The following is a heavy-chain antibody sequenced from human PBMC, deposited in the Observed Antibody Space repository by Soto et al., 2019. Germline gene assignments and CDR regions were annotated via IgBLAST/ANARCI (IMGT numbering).Heavy chain of an antibody. D-gene: IGHD1-26*01. CDR3: ARERPRISGEVGACPFDY. J-gene: IGHJ4*02. Sequence: SVKVSCKASGGTFSSYAISWVRQAPGQGLEWIGGIIPIFGTANYAQKFQGRVTITADESTSTAYMELSSLRSEDTAVYYCARERPRISGEVGACPFDYWGQGTLVTVSS. CDR2: IIPIFGTA. V-gene: IGHV1-69*13. CDR1: GGTFSSYA.